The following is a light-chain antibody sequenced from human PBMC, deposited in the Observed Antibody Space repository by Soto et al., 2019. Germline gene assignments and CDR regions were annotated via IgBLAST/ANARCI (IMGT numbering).Light chain of an antibody. CDR1: QSISSG. CDR3: QQYNSYPLT. Sequence: DIQMTQSPSTLSASVGDRVTITCRAIQSISSGLAWYQQKPGKAPNLLIYKASRLESGVPSRCTGSGSGTEFPLTLSSLQPDDFAAYGGQQYNSYPLTCGGGTKVEI. CDR2: KAS. V-gene: IGKV1-5*03. J-gene: IGKJ4*01.